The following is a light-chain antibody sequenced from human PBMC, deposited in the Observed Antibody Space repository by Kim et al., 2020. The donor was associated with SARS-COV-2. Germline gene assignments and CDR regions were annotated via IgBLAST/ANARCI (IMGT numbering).Light chain of an antibody. J-gene: IGLJ2*01. Sequence: GQSITISCTGTSRDIGGYDFVSWYQQRPGRAPKLLIYSSSDLTSGTSNRFSGSRSGNTASLTISGLKGDDEAYYYCSAYRGGDSIVFGGGTQLTVL. CDR2: SSS. CDR3: SAYRGGDSIV. V-gene: IGLV2-14*03. CDR1: SRDIGGYDF.